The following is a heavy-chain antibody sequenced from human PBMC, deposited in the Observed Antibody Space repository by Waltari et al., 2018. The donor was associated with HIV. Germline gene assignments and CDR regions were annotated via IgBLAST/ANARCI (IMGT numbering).Heavy chain of an antibody. CDR3: ARDRIAAADRYYYYGMDV. CDR1: GFTFSSYW. D-gene: IGHD6-13*01. J-gene: IGHJ6*02. Sequence: EVQLVESGGGLVQPGGSLRLSCAASGFTFSSYWMSWVRQAPGKGLEWVANIKQDGSEKYYVDSVKGRFTISRDNAKNSLYLQMNSLRAEDTAVYYCARDRIAAADRYYYYGMDVWGQGTTVTVSS. CDR2: IKQDGSEK. V-gene: IGHV3-7*01.